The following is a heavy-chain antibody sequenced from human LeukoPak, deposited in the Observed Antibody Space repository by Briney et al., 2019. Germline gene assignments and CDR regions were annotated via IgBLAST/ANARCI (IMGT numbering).Heavy chain of an antibody. CDR3: AKRGDCSSISCSTYGIDY. Sequence: GGSLRLSCAASGFTFSSYGMHWARQAPGKGLEWVAVISYDGTNKYYVDSVKGRFTISRDNSKNTLYLQMNSLRAEDTAVYYCAKRGDCSSISCSTYGIDYWGQGTLVTVSS. V-gene: IGHV3-30*18. CDR2: ISYDGTNK. D-gene: IGHD2-2*02. J-gene: IGHJ4*02. CDR1: GFTFSSYG.